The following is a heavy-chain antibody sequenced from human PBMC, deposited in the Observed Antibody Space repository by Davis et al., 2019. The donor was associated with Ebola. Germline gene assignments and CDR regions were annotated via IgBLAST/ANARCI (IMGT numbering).Heavy chain of an antibody. Sequence: GGSLRLSCADSVITFSSYAMTWVRQAPGKGLEWVANIRQDGREKHYVDSVKGRFTISRDNTENSLFLQMNSLRDDETAVYYCARVDWPVQFDFWGQGTVVTVSS. CDR3: ARVDWPVQFDF. J-gene: IGHJ4*02. V-gene: IGHV3-7*01. CDR1: VITFSSYA. CDR2: IRQDGREK. D-gene: IGHD3-9*01.